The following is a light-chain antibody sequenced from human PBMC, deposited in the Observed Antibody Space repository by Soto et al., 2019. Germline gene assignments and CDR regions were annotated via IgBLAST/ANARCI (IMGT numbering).Light chain of an antibody. CDR2: EDS. V-gene: IGLV2-23*01. Sequence: QSALTQPASVSGSPGQSIAISCTGTSSDVGSYNLVSWYQQHPGKAPKLMIYEDSKRPSGVSNRFSGSKSDNTASLTISGLQAGDEADYYCCSYAGSSTFVFGGGTKLTVL. J-gene: IGLJ2*01. CDR1: SSDVGSYNL. CDR3: CSYAGSSTFV.